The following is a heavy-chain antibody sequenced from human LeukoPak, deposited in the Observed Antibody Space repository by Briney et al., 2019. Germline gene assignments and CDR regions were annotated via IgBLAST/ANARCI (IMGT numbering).Heavy chain of an antibody. J-gene: IGHJ5*02. CDR1: GFTFSSYA. Sequence: GGSLRLSCAASGFTFSSYAMSWVRQAPGKGLEWVSAISGSGGSTYYADSVKGRFTISRDNSKSTLYLEMNGLRTEDTAVYFCAKDIAARPRWFDPWGQGTLVAVSS. CDR2: ISGSGGST. D-gene: IGHD6-6*01. V-gene: IGHV3-23*01. CDR3: AKDIAARPRWFDP.